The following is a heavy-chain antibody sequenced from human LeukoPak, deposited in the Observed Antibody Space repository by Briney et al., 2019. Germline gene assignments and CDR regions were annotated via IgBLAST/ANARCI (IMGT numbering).Heavy chain of an antibody. CDR2: IYYSGST. V-gene: IGHV4-59*04. CDR3: AGSIAARLDY. Sequence: PSETLSLTCTVSGGSISSSYWSWIRQPPGKGLEWIGYIYYSGSTNYNPSLKSRVTMSVDTSKNQFSLKLSSVTAADTAVYYCAGSIAARLDYWGQGTLVTVSS. J-gene: IGHJ4*02. CDR1: GGSISSSY. D-gene: IGHD6-6*01.